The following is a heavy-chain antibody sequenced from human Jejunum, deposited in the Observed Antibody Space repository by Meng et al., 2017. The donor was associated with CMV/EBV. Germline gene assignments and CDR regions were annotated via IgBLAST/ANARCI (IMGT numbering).Heavy chain of an antibody. CDR2: ISSSGYST. D-gene: IGHD2-2*01. Sequence: LIFNNFAMSWVRQAPGKGLDRVSAISSSGYSTYYSESVKGRFTISRDNSKNTLYLQMNSLRAEDTAVYYCAKDGAGSTGLLGAYYFDSWGQGTLVTVSS. V-gene: IGHV3-23*01. CDR1: LIFNNFA. CDR3: AKDGAGSTGLLGAYYFDS. J-gene: IGHJ4*02.